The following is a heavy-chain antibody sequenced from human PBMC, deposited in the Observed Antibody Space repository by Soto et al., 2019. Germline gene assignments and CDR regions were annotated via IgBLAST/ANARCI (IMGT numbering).Heavy chain of an antibody. J-gene: IGHJ6*02. Sequence: ASETLSLTCAVYGGSFSGYYWGWIRQPPGKGLEWIGQINHSGGTNYNPSLKSRVTISVDTSKNQFYLKLSPVSAADTAVYYCARAHEYYAFWSGSQHYGMDVWGQGTTVTVSS. CDR3: ARAHEYYAFWSGSQHYGMDV. V-gene: IGHV4-34*01. CDR1: GGSFSGYY. CDR2: INHSGGT. D-gene: IGHD3-3*01.